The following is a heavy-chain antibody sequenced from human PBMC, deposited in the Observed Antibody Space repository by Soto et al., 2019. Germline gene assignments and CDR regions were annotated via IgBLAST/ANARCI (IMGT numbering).Heavy chain of an antibody. J-gene: IGHJ4*02. CDR1: GASISNYY. CDR2: ISYSGYP. D-gene: IGHD2-21*01. CDR3: ARHYSSDPFDY. V-gene: IGHV4-59*08. Sequence: SETLSLTCTVSGASISNYYWSWIRQPPGKELEWIGHISYSGYPDYNPSLNSRVTISADTSKNQFSMKLTSVTAADTAVYYCARHYSSDPFDYWGQGTLVTVSS.